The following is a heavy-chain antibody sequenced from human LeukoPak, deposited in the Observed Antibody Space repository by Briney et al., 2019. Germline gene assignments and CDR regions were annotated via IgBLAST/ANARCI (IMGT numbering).Heavy chain of an antibody. Sequence: PGGSLRLSCAASGFTFDDYAMHWARQAPGKGLEWVSGISWNSGSIGYADSVKGRFTISRDNAKNSLYLQMNSLRAEDTALYYCAKGPWPYYYDSSGYPLYFDYWGQGTLVTVFS. J-gene: IGHJ4*02. D-gene: IGHD3-22*01. V-gene: IGHV3-9*01. CDR2: ISWNSGSI. CDR3: AKGPWPYYYDSSGYPLYFDY. CDR1: GFTFDDYA.